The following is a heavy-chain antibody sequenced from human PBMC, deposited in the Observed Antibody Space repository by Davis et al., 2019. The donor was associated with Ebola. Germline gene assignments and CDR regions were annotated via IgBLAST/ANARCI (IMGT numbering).Heavy chain of an antibody. Sequence: PGGSLRLSCAVSGLTFSSHGMSWVRQAPGKGLEWVSAISRSGGTTYYADSVKGRLTISRDNSKNTLYLQMNSLRAEDTAVYYCATAFYDGSAYYFGNFQHWGQGTLLTVSS. J-gene: IGHJ1*01. V-gene: IGHV3-23*01. D-gene: IGHD3-22*01. CDR3: ATAFYDGSAYYFGNFQH. CDR2: ISRSGGTT. CDR1: GLTFSSHG.